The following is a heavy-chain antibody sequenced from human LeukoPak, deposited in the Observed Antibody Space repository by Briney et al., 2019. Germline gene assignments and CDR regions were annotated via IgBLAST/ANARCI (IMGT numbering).Heavy chain of an antibody. V-gene: IGHV3-30*04. D-gene: IGHD6-19*01. Sequence: GGSLRLSCAASGFTFSSYAMHWVRQAPGKGLEWVAVISYDGSNKYYADSAKGRFTISRDNSKNTLYLQMNSLRAEDTAVYYCARDLEGYSSGWTHFQHWGQGTLVTVSS. CDR3: ARDLEGYSSGWTHFQH. CDR2: ISYDGSNK. J-gene: IGHJ1*01. CDR1: GFTFSSYA.